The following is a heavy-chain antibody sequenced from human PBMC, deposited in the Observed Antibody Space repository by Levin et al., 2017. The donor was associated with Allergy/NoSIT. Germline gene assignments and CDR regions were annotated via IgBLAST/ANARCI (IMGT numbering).Heavy chain of an antibody. J-gene: IGHJ4*02. Sequence: GESLKISCTASGFTFGDYAMNWFRQAPGKGLEWVGFIRGKAYGGTTEYAASVKGRFTISRDDSKSIAYLQMNSLKTEDTAVYYCTRVVAYNFGYNWGQGTLVTVSS. CDR1: GFTFGDYA. D-gene: IGHD5-18*01. CDR2: IRGKAYGGTT. V-gene: IGHV3-49*03. CDR3: TRVVAYNFGYN.